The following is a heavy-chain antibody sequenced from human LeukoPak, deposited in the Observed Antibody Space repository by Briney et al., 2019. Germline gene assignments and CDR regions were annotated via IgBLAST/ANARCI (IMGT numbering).Heavy chain of an antibody. CDR2: IYYSGST. CDR3: ARAHLWFGELSFPYYYYGMDV. Sequence: PSEPLSLTCTVSGGSFSSGSYYWSWIRQPPGKGLEWIGYIYYSGSTNYNPSLKSRVTISVDTSKNQFSLKLSSVTAADTAVYYCARAHLWFGELSFPYYYYGMDVWGQGTTVTVSS. D-gene: IGHD3-10*01. CDR1: GGSFSSGSYY. V-gene: IGHV4-61*01. J-gene: IGHJ6*02.